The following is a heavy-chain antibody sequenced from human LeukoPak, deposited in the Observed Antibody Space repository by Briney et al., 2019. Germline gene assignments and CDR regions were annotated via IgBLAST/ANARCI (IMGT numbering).Heavy chain of an antibody. CDR1: GFTLRHAW. CDR3: TIENYYYFYGMDV. Sequence: KSGGSLRLSCAASGFTLRHAWMSWVRQGPGKGLEWVGRTTTNADGGTADYAAPVKGRFTISRDDSKNTLHLQMNSLKTEDTAVYYCTIENYYYFYGMDVWGQGTTVTVS. V-gene: IGHV3-15*01. CDR2: TTTNADGGTA. J-gene: IGHJ6*02.